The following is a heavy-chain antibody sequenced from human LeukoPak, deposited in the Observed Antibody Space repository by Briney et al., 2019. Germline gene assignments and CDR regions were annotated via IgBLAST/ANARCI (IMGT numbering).Heavy chain of an antibody. V-gene: IGHV3-11*04. CDR3: ARDLYVGDILSGSPDY. Sequence: GGSLRLSCAASGFTFSGYYMSWVRQAPGKGLEWVSYISSSGSTTYYADSVKGRFTMSRDNAKNSLYLQMNSLRAADTAVYYCARDLYVGDILSGSPDYWGQGTMVTVSS. J-gene: IGHJ4*02. D-gene: IGHD3-9*01. CDR1: GFTFSGYY. CDR2: ISSSGSTT.